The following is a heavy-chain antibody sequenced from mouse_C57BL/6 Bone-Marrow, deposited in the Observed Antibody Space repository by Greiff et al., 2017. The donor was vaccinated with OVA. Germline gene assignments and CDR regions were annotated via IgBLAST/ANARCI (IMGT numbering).Heavy chain of an antibody. CDR2: IDPSDSET. CDR3: ATRYGYDGYFDV. V-gene: IGHV1-52*01. J-gene: IGHJ1*03. Sequence: PIQGLEWIGNIDPSDSETHYNQKFKDKATLTVDKSSSTAYMQLSSLTSEDSAVYYCATRYGYDGYFDVWGTGTTVTVSS. D-gene: IGHD2-2*01.